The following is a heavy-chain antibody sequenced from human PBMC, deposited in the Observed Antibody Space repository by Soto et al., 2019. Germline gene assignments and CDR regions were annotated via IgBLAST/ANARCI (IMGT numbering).Heavy chain of an antibody. V-gene: IGHV3-21*01. J-gene: IGHJ5*02. CDR3: AAAIHTDWFNP. CDR1: GFTLSTSP. D-gene: IGHD5-18*01. Sequence: GGPLTLSFASSGFTLSTSPLNWLHQDPGTWLEWVASITRRGKHIYYADSVKGRFTISRDNARNSLYLQISSLRAEDTAVYFCAAAIHTDWFNPWGHGTLVTVSS. CDR2: ITRRGKHI.